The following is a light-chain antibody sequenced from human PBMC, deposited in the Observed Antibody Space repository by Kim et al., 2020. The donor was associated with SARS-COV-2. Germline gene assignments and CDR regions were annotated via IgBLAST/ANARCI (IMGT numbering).Light chain of an antibody. J-gene: IGLJ2*01. V-gene: IGLV2-23*02. CDR1: SSDVGSYNL. CDR3: CSYAGSVV. Sequence: SPGQAITISCTGTSSDVGSYNLVSWYQQHPGKAPKLMIYEVSKRPSGVSNRFSGSKSGNTASLTISGLQAEDEADYYCCSYAGSVVFGGGTKLTVL. CDR2: EVS.